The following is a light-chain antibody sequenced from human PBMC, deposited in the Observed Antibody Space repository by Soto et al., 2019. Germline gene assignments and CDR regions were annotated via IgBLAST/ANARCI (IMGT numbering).Light chain of an antibody. J-gene: IGLJ3*02. CDR3: YSYAGRNIWV. CDR2: GVT. CDR1: GSDIGAYNF. V-gene: IGLV2-8*01. Sequence: QSALAQPPSASGSPGQSVTIYCTGSGSDIGAYNFVSWYQQHPGKAPKLMIFGVTERPSGVPDRFSGSKSGNTASLTVSGLQADDEAVYYCYSYAGRNIWVFGGGTKVTVL.